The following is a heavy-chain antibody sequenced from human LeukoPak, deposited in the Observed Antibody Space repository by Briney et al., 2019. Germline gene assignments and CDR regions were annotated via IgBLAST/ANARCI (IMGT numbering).Heavy chain of an antibody. D-gene: IGHD2-2*02. V-gene: IGHV1-69*06. CDR2: IIPIFGTA. J-gene: IGHJ6*02. CDR1: GGTFSSYA. CDR3: ARDNIVVVPAAINAIYYYGMDV. Sequence: ASVKVSCKASGGTFSSYAISWVRQAPGQGLEWMGGIIPIFGTANYAQKFQGRVTITADTSTSTAYMELRSLRSDDTAVYYCARDNIVVVPAAINAIYYYGMDVWGQGTTVTVSS.